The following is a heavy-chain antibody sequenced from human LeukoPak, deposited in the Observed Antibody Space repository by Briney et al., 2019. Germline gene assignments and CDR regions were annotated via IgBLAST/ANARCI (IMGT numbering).Heavy chain of an antibody. J-gene: IGHJ6*02. CDR2: ISYDGSNK. V-gene: IGHV3-30*18. CDR3: AKDQRERGMDV. D-gene: IGHD1-26*01. CDR1: GFTFSSYG. Sequence: GRSLRLSCAASGFTFSSYGMHWVRQAPGRGLGWVAVISYDGSNKYYADSVKGRFTISRDNSKNTLYLQMNSLRAEDTAVYYCAKDQRERGMDVWGQGTTVTVSS.